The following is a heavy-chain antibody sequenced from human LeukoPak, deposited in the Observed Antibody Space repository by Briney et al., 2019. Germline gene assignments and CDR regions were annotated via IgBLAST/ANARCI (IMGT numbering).Heavy chain of an antibody. Sequence: SETLSLTCTVSGVSVSNYFWSWIRQPAGKGLGWIGRIYTTESTDYNPSLKSRVTLSVDTSRNQFSLKLSSVTAADTAVYYCVKDSSGISVARGWFDPWGRGILVTVSS. CDR3: VKDSSGISVARGWFDP. J-gene: IGHJ5*02. D-gene: IGHD3-10*01. CDR1: GVSVSNYF. CDR2: IYTTEST. V-gene: IGHV4-4*07.